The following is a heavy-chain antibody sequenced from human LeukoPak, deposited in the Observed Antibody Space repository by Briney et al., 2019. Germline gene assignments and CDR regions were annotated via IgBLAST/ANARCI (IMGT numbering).Heavy chain of an antibody. CDR3: ARDHYGSGLFDY. CDR2: ISSSGSTI. J-gene: IGHJ4*02. V-gene: IGHV3-48*03. Sequence: GGSLRLSCAASGFTFSSYEMNWVRQAPGKGLEWVSYISSSGSTIYYADSVKGRFTISRDNAKNSLYLQMNSLGAEDTALYYCARDHYGSGLFDYWGQGTLVTVSS. CDR1: GFTFSSYE. D-gene: IGHD3-10*01.